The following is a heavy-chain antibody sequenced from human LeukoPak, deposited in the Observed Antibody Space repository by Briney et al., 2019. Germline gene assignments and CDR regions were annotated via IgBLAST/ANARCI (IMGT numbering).Heavy chain of an antibody. CDR1: GDSISSNY. Sequence: PSETLSLTCMVSGDSISSNYWNWIRQPAGKGLEWIGRTYTRGSTNYSPSLKSRVTMSLYTSKNQFSLRLSSVTAADTAVYYCARESGANGIYGSSTSLDIWGQGTMVTVSS. D-gene: IGHD2-2*01. J-gene: IGHJ3*02. V-gene: IGHV4-4*07. CDR2: TYTRGST. CDR3: ARESGANGIYGSSTSLDI.